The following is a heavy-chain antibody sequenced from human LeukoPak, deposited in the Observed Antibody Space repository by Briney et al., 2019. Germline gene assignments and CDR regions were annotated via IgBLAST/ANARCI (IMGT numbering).Heavy chain of an antibody. CDR3: ARETFWSGYPFDY. J-gene: IGHJ4*02. CDR1: GFTFSSYS. CDR2: ISSSSSYI. D-gene: IGHD3-3*01. V-gene: IGHV3-21*01. Sequence: PGGSLRLSCAASGFTFSSYSMNWVRQAPGKGLEWVSSISSSSSYIYYADSVKGRFTIFRDNAKNSLYLQMNSLRAEDTAVYYCARETFWSGYPFDYWGQGTLVTVSS.